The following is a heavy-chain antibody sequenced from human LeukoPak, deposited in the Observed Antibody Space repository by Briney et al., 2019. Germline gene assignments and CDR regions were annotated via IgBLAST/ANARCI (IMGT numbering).Heavy chain of an antibody. D-gene: IGHD6-13*01. V-gene: IGHV3-15*01. Sequence: GGSLRLSCAASGFSFSDAWMNWVRQAPGKGLEWVGRIKSKTDGETTEYAAPVKGRFTISRDDSKSTLYLQMTSLKTEDTAVYYCARRRFGSSWQNFDIWGQGTMVTVSS. J-gene: IGHJ3*02. CDR3: ARRRFGSSWQNFDI. CDR1: GFSFSDAW. CDR2: IKSKTDGETT.